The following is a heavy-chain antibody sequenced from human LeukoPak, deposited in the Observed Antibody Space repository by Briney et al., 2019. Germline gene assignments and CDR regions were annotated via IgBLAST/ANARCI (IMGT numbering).Heavy chain of an antibody. J-gene: IGHJ4*02. CDR2: IFYSGNT. Sequence: PSETLSLTCTVSGGSISSSSYYWGWIRQPPGKGLEWIGSIFYSGNTYYNPSLKSRVTISVDTSKNHLSLKLSSVTSADTAVYYCARRSSGGGLFDYWGQGTLVTVSS. D-gene: IGHD6-19*01. V-gene: IGHV4-39*02. CDR1: GGSISSSSYY. CDR3: ARRSSGGGLFDY.